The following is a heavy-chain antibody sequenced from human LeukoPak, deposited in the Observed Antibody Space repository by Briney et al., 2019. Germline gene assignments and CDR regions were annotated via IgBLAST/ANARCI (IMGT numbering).Heavy chain of an antibody. CDR2: ISSSSSTI. D-gene: IGHD3-10*02. J-gene: IGHJ6*04. CDR3: AELGITMIGGV. V-gene: IGHV3-48*04. Sequence: GGSLRLSCAASGFTFSSYSMNWARQAPGKGLEWVSYISSSSSTIYYADSVKGRFTISRDNAKNSLYLQMNSLRAEDTAVYYCAELGITMIGGVWGKGTTVTISS. CDR1: GFTFSSYS.